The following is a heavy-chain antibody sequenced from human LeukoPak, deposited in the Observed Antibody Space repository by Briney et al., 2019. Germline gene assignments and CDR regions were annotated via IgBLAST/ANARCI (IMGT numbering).Heavy chain of an antibody. J-gene: IGHJ5*02. CDR3: AKGAGPPWFDP. V-gene: IGHV4-61*02. CDR1: NGSISSDTYF. D-gene: IGHD6-19*01. CDR2: MSSSGIS. Sequence: SETLSLTCTVSNGSISSDTYFWSWIRQPAGKGLEWIGRMSSSGISTHSPSLKSRVTISIDTSRNQFSMNLNSVTAADTAVYYCAKGAGPPWFDPWGQGTLVTVSS.